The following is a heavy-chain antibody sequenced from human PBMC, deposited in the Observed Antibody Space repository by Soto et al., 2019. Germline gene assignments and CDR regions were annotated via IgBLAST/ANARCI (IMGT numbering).Heavy chain of an antibody. D-gene: IGHD3-22*01. V-gene: IGHV1-18*01. CDR3: AREMEVRNYSDSIGPVDY. Sequence: QVQLVQSGAEVKKPGASVKVSCKASGYTFTSYGISWVRQAPGQGLEWMGWISAYNGNTNYAQKLKGRGTMTTDTSTSTAYMELRSRRPDATAVYYCAREMEVRNYSDSIGPVDYWGQGTLVTVSS. J-gene: IGHJ4*02. CDR1: GYTFTSYG. CDR2: ISAYNGNT.